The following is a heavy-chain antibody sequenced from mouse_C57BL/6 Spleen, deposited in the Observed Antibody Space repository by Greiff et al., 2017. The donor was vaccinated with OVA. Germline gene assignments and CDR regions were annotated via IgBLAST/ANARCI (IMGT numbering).Heavy chain of an antibody. Sequence: VQLQESGPGMVKPSQSLSLTCTVTGYSITSGYDWHWIRHFPGNKLEWMGYISYSGSTNYNPSLKSRISITHDTSKNHFFLKLNSVTTEDTATYYCAREGAQASFDYWGQGTTLTVSS. CDR2: ISYSGST. V-gene: IGHV3-1*01. J-gene: IGHJ2*01. CDR1: GYSITSGYD. D-gene: IGHD3-2*02. CDR3: AREGAQASFDY.